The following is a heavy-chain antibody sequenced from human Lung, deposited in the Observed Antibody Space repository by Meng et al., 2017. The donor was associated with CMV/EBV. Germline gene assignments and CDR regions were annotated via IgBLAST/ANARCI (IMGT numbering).Heavy chain of an antibody. Sequence: LRGSGPGLGKPSGTLSLTCAVSGGSISSSNWWSWVRQPPGKGLEWIGEIYHSGSTNYNPSLKSRVTISVDKSKNQFSLKLSSVTAADTAVYYCARVVTALWGYYFDYWGQGTLVTVSS. J-gene: IGHJ4*02. CDR3: ARVVTALWGYYFDY. CDR2: IYHSGST. V-gene: IGHV4-4*02. CDR1: GGSISSSNW. D-gene: IGHD2-21*02.